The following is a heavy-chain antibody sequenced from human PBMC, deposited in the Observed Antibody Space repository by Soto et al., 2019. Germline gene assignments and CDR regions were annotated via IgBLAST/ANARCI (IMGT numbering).Heavy chain of an antibody. J-gene: IGHJ4*02. D-gene: IGHD2-15*01. V-gene: IGHV4-30-4*01. CDR2: IYYSGST. Sequence: LSLTCTVSGGSISSGDYYWSWIRQPPGKGLEWIGYIYYSGSTYYNPSLKSRVTISVDTSKNQFSLKLSSVTAADTAVYYCAREADCSGGSCSLGYYFDYWGQGTLVTVSS. CDR1: GGSISSGDYY. CDR3: AREADCSGGSCSLGYYFDY.